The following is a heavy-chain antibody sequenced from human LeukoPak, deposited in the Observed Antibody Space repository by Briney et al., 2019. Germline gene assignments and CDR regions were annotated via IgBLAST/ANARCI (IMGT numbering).Heavy chain of an antibody. V-gene: IGHV3-7*01. Sequence: GGSLRLSCAASGFTFSRYWMSWVRQAPGKGLEWVANIKEDGSEKYYVDSVKGRFTISRDNAKNSLYLQMNSLRAEDTAVYYCARHPRVPRERRHHYYYMDVWGKGTTVTVSS. D-gene: IGHD2-2*01. CDR2: IKEDGSEK. CDR1: GFTFSRYW. J-gene: IGHJ6*03. CDR3: ARHPRVPRERRHHYYYMDV.